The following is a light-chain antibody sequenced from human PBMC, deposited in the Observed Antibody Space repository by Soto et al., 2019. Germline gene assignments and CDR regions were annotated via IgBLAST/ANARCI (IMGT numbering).Light chain of an antibody. J-gene: IGKJ5*01. Sequence: EIHFTQSPSSVSASVGNRVTLPCRASQGISSWLAWYQQKTGQAPKLLIYAASSLQSGVPSRFSGRGSGTDFNLTITSLQPEDFATYFCQQGYDTPITFGQGTRLEIK. V-gene: IGKV1-12*01. CDR3: QQGYDTPIT. CDR2: AAS. CDR1: QGISSW.